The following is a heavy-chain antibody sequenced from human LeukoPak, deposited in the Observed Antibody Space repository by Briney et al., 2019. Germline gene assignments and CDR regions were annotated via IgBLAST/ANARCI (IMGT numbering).Heavy chain of an antibody. V-gene: IGHV1-3*03. D-gene: IGHD5-12*01. Sequence: ASVKVFCKTSAYSFTPYAMHWVRQAPGQRLEWMGWINAGNGHTKYSQEFQGRLTITRDTSANIVYMDLSSLRSEDMAVYYCARGRWVATNQAYYFDDWGQGTLVTVSS. J-gene: IGHJ4*02. CDR2: INAGNGHT. CDR3: ARGRWVATNQAYYFDD. CDR1: AYSFTPYA.